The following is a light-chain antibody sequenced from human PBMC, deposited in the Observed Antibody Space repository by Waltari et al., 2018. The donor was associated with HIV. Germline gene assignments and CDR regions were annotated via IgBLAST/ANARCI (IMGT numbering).Light chain of an antibody. CDR3: QAWDTKNMV. CDR2: QDD. Sequence: SFHLTQPPSVSVSPGQPATITCSGDQVGDKYVSWYQQRPGQAPILVISQDDQRPSAIPGRFSASNSGNTATLTSSASQSLDEADYYCQAWDTKNMVFGGGTKLT. J-gene: IGLJ2*01. V-gene: IGLV3-1*01. CDR1: QVGDKY.